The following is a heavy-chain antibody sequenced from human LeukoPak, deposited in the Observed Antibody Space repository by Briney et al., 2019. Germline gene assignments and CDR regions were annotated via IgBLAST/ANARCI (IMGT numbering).Heavy chain of an antibody. J-gene: IGHJ4*02. CDR3: ARGGGYASPIGY. D-gene: IGHD5-12*01. Sequence: SETLSLTCTLSGGSISTYYWSWIRQPPGKGLVWIGYIYHSGSTNYNPSLKSRVTISVDTSKNQFSLKLSSVTAADTAVYCCARGGGYASPIGYWGQGALVTVSS. CDR1: GGSISTYY. V-gene: IGHV4-59*01. CDR2: IYHSGST.